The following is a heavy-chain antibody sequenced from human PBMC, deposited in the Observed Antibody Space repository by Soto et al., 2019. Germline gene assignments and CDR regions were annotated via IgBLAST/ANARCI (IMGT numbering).Heavy chain of an antibody. CDR2: IVVGSGNT. Sequence: ASVKVSCKASGFTFTSSAMQWVRQARGQRLEWIGWIVVGSGNTNYAQKFQERVTITRDMSTSTAYMELSSLRSEDTAVYYCAAGPDVSERGRYPSYGDYPLSFLCYWGQGTLVTVSS. J-gene: IGHJ4*02. D-gene: IGHD4-17*01. CDR3: AAGPDVSERGRYPSYGDYPLSFLCY. CDR1: GFTFTSSA. V-gene: IGHV1-58*02.